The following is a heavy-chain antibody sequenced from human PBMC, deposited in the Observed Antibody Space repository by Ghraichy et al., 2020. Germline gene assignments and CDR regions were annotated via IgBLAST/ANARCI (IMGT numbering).Heavy chain of an antibody. CDR1: GASLRSYY. D-gene: IGHD7-27*01. CDR3: VWHPGASFHH. Sequence: SETLSLTCTFSGASLRSYYWSWIRQSPGKGLEWIGYIHNTGSTLYSPSLNSRVTISLDTSKNQFSLKLSSVTAADTAVYYCVWHPGASFHHWGQGAPVTVSS. CDR2: IHNTGST. V-gene: IGHV4-59*08. J-gene: IGHJ1*01.